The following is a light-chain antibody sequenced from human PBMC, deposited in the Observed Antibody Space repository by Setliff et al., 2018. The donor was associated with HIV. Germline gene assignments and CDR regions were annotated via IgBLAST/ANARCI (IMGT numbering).Light chain of an antibody. CDR2: SNN. CDR3: AAWDDSLNGRV. CDR1: SSNIGSNT. V-gene: IGLV1-44*01. J-gene: IGLJ1*01. Sequence: QSVLTQPPSASGTPGQRVTISCSGSSSNIGSNTVTWYQQLPGTAPKLLIYSNNQRPSGVPDRFSGSKSGTSASLATSGLQSEDEADYYCAAWDDSLNGRVFGTGTKVTVL.